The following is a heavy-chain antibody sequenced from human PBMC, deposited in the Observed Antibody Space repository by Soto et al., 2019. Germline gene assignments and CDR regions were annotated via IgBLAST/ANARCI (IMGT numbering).Heavy chain of an antibody. CDR2: IYWNDDK. Sequence: SGPTLVNPTQTLTLTCTFSGFSLSTRALGVGWIRQPPGKALEWLALIYWNDDKRYSPSLKNRLTIAKDTSNNRVVLTMTNMDPVDTATYYCAHRHDLRAFDIWGQGTMVTVSS. CDR1: GFSLSTRALG. D-gene: IGHD3-16*01. V-gene: IGHV2-5*01. CDR3: AHRHDLRAFDI. J-gene: IGHJ3*02.